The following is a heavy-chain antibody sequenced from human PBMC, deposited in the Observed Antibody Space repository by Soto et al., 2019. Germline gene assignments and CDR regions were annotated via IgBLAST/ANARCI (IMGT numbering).Heavy chain of an antibody. Sequence: GGSLRLSCAASGFTFSGCAMHLVRQASGKGLEWVGRIRSKANSYATAYAASVKGRFTISRDDSKNTAYLQMNSLKTEDTAVYYCTTRITLFGEVDVWGKGTTVTVSS. CDR2: IRSKANSYAT. D-gene: IGHD3-3*01. V-gene: IGHV3-73*01. J-gene: IGHJ6*04. CDR1: GFTFSGCA. CDR3: TTRITLFGEVDV.